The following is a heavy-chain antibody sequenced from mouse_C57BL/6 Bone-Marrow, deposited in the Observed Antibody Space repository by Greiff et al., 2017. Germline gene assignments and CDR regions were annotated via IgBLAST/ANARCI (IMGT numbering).Heavy chain of an antibody. D-gene: IGHD6-5*01. V-gene: IGHV1-64*01. Sequence: VKLQQPGAELVKPGASVKLSCKASGYTFTSSWMHWVKQRPGQGLEWIGMIHPSIGSTNYNEKFKSKATLTVDKSSSTAYMQLSSLTSEDSAVYYCARSRSYAGRFAYWGRGTLVTVTA. CDR2: IHPSIGST. CDR1: GYTFTSSW. CDR3: ARSRSYAGRFAY. J-gene: IGHJ3*01.